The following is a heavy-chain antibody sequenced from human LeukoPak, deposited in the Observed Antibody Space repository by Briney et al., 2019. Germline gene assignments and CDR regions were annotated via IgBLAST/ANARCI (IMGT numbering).Heavy chain of an antibody. CDR3: ARGVRRWLQLGLDY. CDR2: INSNSGGT. J-gene: IGHJ4*02. CDR1: GYTFTGYY. Sequence: ASVKVSCKASGYTFTGYYMHWVRQAPGQGLEWMGWINSNSGGTNYAQKFQGRVTMTRDTSISTAYMELSRLRSDDTAVYYCARGVRRWLQLGLDYWGQGTLVTVSS. V-gene: IGHV1-2*02. D-gene: IGHD5-24*01.